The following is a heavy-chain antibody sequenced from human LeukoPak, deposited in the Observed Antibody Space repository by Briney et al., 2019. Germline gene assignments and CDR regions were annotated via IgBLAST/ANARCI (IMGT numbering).Heavy chain of an antibody. V-gene: IGHV3-23*01. J-gene: IGHJ4*02. CDR1: GFTFSSYG. Sequence: GGSLRLSCAASGFTFSSYGMSWLRQAPGKGLEWVSALDGSGGSTYNADSVKGRFTIYRDNSKNTLYLQMNSLRVEDTGVYYCARDSPVATVWGQGTLVTVSS. CDR2: LDGSGGST. CDR3: ARDSPVATV. D-gene: IGHD5-12*01.